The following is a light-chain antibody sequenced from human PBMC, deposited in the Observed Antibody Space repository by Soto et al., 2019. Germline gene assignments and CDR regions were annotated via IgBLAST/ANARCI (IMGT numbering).Light chain of an antibody. CDR3: GAWDDSLNGPV. CDR1: GSNIGSNT. J-gene: IGLJ2*01. V-gene: IGLV1-44*01. Sequence: QSVLTQPPSASGTPGQRVIISCSGSGSNIGSNTVNWYQQLPGAAPKVLIHHDTQRPSGVPDRFSGSKSGISVSLAISGLQSEDEADYYCGAWDDSLNGPVFGGGTKLTVL. CDR2: HDT.